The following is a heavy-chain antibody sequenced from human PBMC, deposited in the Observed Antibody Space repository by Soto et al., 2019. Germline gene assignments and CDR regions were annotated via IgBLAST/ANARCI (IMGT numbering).Heavy chain of an antibody. CDR2: ISSSSSTI. V-gene: IGHV3-48*02. CDR1: GFTFSSYS. CDR3: ARREGGWFDP. D-gene: IGHD3-16*01. Sequence: EVQLVESGGGLVQPGGSLRLSCAASGFTFSSYSMNWVRQAPGKGLEWVSYISSSSSTIYYADSVKGRFTISKDNAKNSLYMQMNSLRDENTAVYYCARREGGWFDPWGQGTLVTVSS. J-gene: IGHJ5*02.